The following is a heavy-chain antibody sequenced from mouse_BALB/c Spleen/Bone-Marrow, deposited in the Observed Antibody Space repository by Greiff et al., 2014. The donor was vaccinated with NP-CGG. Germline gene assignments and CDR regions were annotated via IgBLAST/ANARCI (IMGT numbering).Heavy chain of an antibody. CDR3: ARRYYGSSYLLDY. Sequence: VKLMESGAELVKPGASVKLSCKASGYTFTSYWMHWVKQRPGQGLDWIGEINPSNGRTNYNEKFRSKATLTVDKSSSTAYMQLSSLTSEDSAAYYCARRYYGSSYLLDYWGQGTTLTVSS. V-gene: IGHV1S81*02. CDR2: INPSNGRT. D-gene: IGHD1-1*01. CDR1: GYTFTSYW. J-gene: IGHJ2*01.